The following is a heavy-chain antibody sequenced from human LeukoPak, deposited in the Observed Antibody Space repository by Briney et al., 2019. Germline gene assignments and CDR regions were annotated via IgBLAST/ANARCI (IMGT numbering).Heavy chain of an antibody. CDR1: GYTFTSYG. J-gene: IGHJ4*02. V-gene: IGHV1-18*01. Sequence: ASVKLSCKASGYTFTSYGISWVRQAPGQGLEWMVWISAYNGNTNYAQKLQGRVTMTTDTSTSTAYMELRSLRSDDTAVYYCARDGDYCSSTSCSFFDYWGQGTLVTVSS. D-gene: IGHD2-2*01. CDR2: ISAYNGNT. CDR3: ARDGDYCSSTSCSFFDY.